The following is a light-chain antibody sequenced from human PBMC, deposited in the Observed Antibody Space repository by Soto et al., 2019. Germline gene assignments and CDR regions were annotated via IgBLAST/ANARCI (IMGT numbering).Light chain of an antibody. CDR1: QSVSSN. CDR3: HQYKNWPPWT. CDR2: GAS. J-gene: IGKJ1*01. V-gene: IGKV3-15*01. Sequence: EIVMTQSPATLSVSPGERATLSCRASQSVSSNLAWYQQKPGQAPRLLIYGASTRATGIPVRFSGSGSGTEFTLTISSLQSEDIAVYSCHQYKNWPPWTFGQGTKVDIK.